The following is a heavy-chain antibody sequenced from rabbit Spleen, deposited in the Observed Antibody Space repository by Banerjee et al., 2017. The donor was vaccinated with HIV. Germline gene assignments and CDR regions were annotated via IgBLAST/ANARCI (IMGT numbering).Heavy chain of an antibody. Sequence: QEQLVESGGGLVQPEGSLTLTCKASGFSFSSTYYMCWVRQAPGKGLEWIACIDTGFGGTTYYASWAKGRFTISKTSSTTVTLQMTSLTAADTATYFCATYVDYDGDFNLWGPGTLVTVS. V-gene: IGHV1S45*01. D-gene: IGHD2-1*01. CDR1: GFSFSSTYY. CDR3: ATYVDYDGDFNL. CDR2: IDTGFGGTT. J-gene: IGHJ4*01.